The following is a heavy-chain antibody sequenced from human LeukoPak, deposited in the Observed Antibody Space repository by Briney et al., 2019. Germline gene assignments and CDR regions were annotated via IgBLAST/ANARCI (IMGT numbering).Heavy chain of an antibody. CDR3: ARRGGCSSTSCYALYYYYMDV. CDR2: MNPNSGNT. D-gene: IGHD2-2*01. V-gene: IGHV1-8*02. J-gene: IGHJ6*03. Sequence: ASVKVSCKASGYIFTGYYMHWVRQATGQGLEWMGWMNPNSGNTGYAQKFQGRVTMTRNTSISTAYMELSSLRSEDAAVYYCARRGGCSSTSCYALYYYYMDVWGKGTTVTISS. CDR1: GYIFTGYY.